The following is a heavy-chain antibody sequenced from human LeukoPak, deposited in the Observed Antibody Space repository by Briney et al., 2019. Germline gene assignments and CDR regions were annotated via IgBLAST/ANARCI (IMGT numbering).Heavy chain of an antibody. V-gene: IGHV3-21*01. CDR3: ARGPYYFDY. CDR2: ISSSSSYI. Sequence: XMNWVRXAPGKGLEWVSSISSSSSYIYYADSVKGRFTISRDNAKNSLYLQMNSLRAEDTAVYYCARGPYYFDYWGQGTLVTVSS. J-gene: IGHJ4*02. CDR1: X.